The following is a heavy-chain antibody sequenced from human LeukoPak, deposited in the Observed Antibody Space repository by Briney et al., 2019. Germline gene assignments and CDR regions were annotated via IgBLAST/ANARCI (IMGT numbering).Heavy chain of an antibody. J-gene: IGHJ5*02. CDR1: GGTLSSYA. Sequence: SVKVSCKASGGTLSSYAISWVRQAPGQGLEWMGRIIPIFGTANYAQKFQGRVTITTDESTSTAYMELSSLRSEDTAVYYCAGSLRFLEWLPQFDPWGQGTLVTVSS. CDR2: IIPIFGTA. D-gene: IGHD3-3*01. V-gene: IGHV1-69*05. CDR3: AGSLRFLEWLPQFDP.